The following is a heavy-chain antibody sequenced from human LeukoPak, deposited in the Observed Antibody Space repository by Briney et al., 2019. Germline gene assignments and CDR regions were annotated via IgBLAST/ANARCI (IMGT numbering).Heavy chain of an antibody. CDR3: TTRYCSGGRCDY. CDR1: GFTFSSYW. Sequence: PGGSLRLSCAASGFTFSSYWMHWVRQAPGKGLVWVGRIKSKTDGGTTDYAAPVKGRFTISRDDSKTTLYLQMNSLKTEDTAVYYCTTRYCSGGRCDYWGQGTLVTVSS. D-gene: IGHD2-15*01. CDR2: IKSKTDGGTT. V-gene: IGHV3-15*01. J-gene: IGHJ4*02.